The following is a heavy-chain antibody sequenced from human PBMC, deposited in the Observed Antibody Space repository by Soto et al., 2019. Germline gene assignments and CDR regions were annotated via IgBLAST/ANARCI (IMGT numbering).Heavy chain of an antibody. CDR2: INWNSGSI. CDR1: GFTFDDYA. V-gene: IGHV3-9*01. D-gene: IGHD6-13*01. Sequence: SLRLSCAASGFTFDDYAMHWVRQVPGKGLEWVSGINWNSGSIGYGDSVKGRFAISRDNAKNSLHMQMNSLSAEDTAFYYCVKDESINWYSGHFRHWGQGTLVTVSS. CDR3: VKDESINWYSGHFRH. J-gene: IGHJ1*01.